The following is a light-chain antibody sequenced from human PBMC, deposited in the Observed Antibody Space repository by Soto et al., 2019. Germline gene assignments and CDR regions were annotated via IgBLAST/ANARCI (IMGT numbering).Light chain of an antibody. CDR2: GAS. CDR3: QHYRTS. Sequence: EIVLTQSPGTLSLSPGERATLSCRASQSVSSSHLAWYQQKPGQAPRQLIYGASSRATGIPDRFSGSWSGTDFTLTITRLEPEDFAVYYCQHYRTSFGGGTRVEIK. J-gene: IGKJ4*01. V-gene: IGKV3-20*01. CDR1: QSVSSSH.